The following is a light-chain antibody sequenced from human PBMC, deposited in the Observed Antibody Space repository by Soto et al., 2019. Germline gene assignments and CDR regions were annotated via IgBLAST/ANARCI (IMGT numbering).Light chain of an antibody. CDR2: DVG. CDR3: CSYAGSLWI. Sequence: QSVLTQPRSVSGSPGQSVTISCTGTSSDVGGYNYVSWYQQHPGKAPKLMIYDVGKRPSGVPDRFSGSKSGNTASLTISGLQAEDEADYYCCSYAGSLWIFGGGTKVTVL. CDR1: SSDVGGYNY. V-gene: IGLV2-11*01. J-gene: IGLJ2*01.